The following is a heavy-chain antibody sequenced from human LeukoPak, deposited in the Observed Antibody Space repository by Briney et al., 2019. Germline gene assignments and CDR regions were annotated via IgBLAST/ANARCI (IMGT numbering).Heavy chain of an antibody. CDR1: GFTFSSYA. D-gene: IGHD5-12*01. J-gene: IGHJ4*02. V-gene: IGHV3-53*01. CDR2: IYSGGST. CDR3: ARGQNSGYDYRYYFDY. Sequence: GGSLRLSCAASGFTFSSYAMSWVRQAPGKGLEWVSVIYSGGSTYYADSVKGRFTISRDNSKNTLYLQMNSLRAEDTAVYYCARGQNSGYDYRYYFDYWGQGTLVTVSS.